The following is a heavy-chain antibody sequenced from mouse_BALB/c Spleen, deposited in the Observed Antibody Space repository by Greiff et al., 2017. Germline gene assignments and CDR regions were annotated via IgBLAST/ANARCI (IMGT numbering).Heavy chain of an antibody. CDR1: GYSITSGYY. Sequence: EVKLQESGPGLVKPSQSLSLTCSVTGYSITSGYYWNWIRQFPGNKLEWMGYISYDGSNNYNPSLKNRISITRDTSKNQFFLKLNSVTTEDTATYYCASYYGNSAWFAYWGQGTLVTVSA. CDR3: ASYYGNSAWFAY. CDR2: ISYDGSN. J-gene: IGHJ3*01. D-gene: IGHD2-1*01. V-gene: IGHV3-6*02.